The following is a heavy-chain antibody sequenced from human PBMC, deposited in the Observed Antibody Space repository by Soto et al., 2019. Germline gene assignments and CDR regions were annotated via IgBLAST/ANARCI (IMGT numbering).Heavy chain of an antibody. D-gene: IGHD2-8*01. CDR2: INPKSGGT. V-gene: IGHV1-2*04. CDR1: GYSFTDYH. Sequence: ASVKVSSKASGYSFTDYHIHWVRQAPGQGLEWLGRINPKSGGTSTAQKFQGWVTMTTDTSISTASMELTRLTSDDTAIYYCARGDSTDCSNGVCSFFYNHDMDVWGQGTTVTVSS. J-gene: IGHJ6*02. CDR3: ARGDSTDCSNGVCSFFYNHDMDV.